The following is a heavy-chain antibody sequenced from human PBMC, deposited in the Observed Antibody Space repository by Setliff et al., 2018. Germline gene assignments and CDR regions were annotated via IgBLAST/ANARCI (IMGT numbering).Heavy chain of an antibody. D-gene: IGHD4-17*01. CDR1: GLTFRTYA. Sequence: HPGGSLRLSCAASGLTFRTYAMSWVRQAPGKGLEWVSSTTGSGDAMYYTDSVKGRFTISRDNAKNSLYLQMNSLRAEDTAVYYCARGHTTVSTGYWGQGTLVTVSS. CDR2: TTGSGDAM. CDR3: ARGHTTVSTGY. V-gene: IGHV3-23*01. J-gene: IGHJ4*02.